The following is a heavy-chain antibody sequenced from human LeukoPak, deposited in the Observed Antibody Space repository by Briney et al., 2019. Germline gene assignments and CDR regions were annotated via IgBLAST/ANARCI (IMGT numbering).Heavy chain of an antibody. V-gene: IGHV3-33*01. Sequence: PGTSLRLSCAASGFSFSTYAMHWVRQAPGKGLDWVAMIWSDASNQYYTDSVKGRFTISRDNSKNTLYLQMGSLRAEDMAVYYCARWSSTSCYDYWGQGTLVTVSS. CDR2: IWSDASNQ. CDR3: ARWSSTSCYDY. CDR1: GFSFSTYA. D-gene: IGHD2-2*01. J-gene: IGHJ4*02.